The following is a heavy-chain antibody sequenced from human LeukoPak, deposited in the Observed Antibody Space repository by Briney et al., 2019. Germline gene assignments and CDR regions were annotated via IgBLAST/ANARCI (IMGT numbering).Heavy chain of an antibody. CDR3: ASSSPSHYDSSGYRVDY. CDR2: IYPGDSDT. D-gene: IGHD3-22*01. J-gene: IGHJ4*02. Sequence: GESLKISCKGSGYSFTSYWIGWVRQMPGKGLEWMGIIYPGDSDTRYSPSFQGQVTISADKSISTAYLQWSSLKASDTAMYYCASSSPSHYDSSGYRVDYWGQGTLVTVYS. CDR1: GYSFTSYW. V-gene: IGHV5-51*01.